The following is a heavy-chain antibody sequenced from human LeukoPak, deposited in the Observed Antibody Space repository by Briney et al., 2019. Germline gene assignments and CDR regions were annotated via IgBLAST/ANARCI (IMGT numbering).Heavy chain of an antibody. J-gene: IGHJ5*02. Sequence: SETLSLTCTVSGGSFSSYYWSWIRQPPGKGLEWIGYIYYSGSTNYNPSLKSRVTISLDTSKNQFSLKLSSVTAADTAMYYCVRAVGPVGGYDSPWGQGTLVTVSS. V-gene: IGHV4-59*01. CDR3: VRAVGPVGGYDSP. CDR2: IYYSGST. D-gene: IGHD5-12*01. CDR1: GGSFSSYY.